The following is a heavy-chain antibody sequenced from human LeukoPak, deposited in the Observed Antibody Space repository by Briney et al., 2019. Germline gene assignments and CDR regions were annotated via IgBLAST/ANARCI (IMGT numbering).Heavy chain of an antibody. CDR3: ARGARYCSGGSCYCPLNY. J-gene: IGHJ4*02. D-gene: IGHD2-15*01. CDR2: IYYSGST. V-gene: IGHV4-59*01. CDR1: GGSISSYY. Sequence: PSETLSLTCTVSGGSISSYYWSWIRQPPGKGLEWIGYIYYSGSTNYNPSLKSRVTISVDTSKNQFSLKLSSVTAADTAVYYCARGARYCSGGSCYCPLNYWGQGTLVTVSS.